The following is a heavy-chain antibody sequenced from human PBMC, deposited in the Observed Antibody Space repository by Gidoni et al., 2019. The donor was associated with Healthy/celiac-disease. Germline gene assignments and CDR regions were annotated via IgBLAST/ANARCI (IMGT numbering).Heavy chain of an antibody. CDR2: IDHRGST. Sequence: QVQLQQWGAGLLKPSETLSLTCAVHGGSFSGYYWSWIRQPPGKGLEWIGEIDHRGSTNYNPSLKSRVTISVDTSKNQFSLKLSSVTAADTAVYYCARGGGYDFWSGYYRAFDIWGQGTMVTVSS. D-gene: IGHD3-3*01. V-gene: IGHV4-34*01. J-gene: IGHJ3*02. CDR1: GGSFSGYY. CDR3: ARGGGYDFWSGYYRAFDI.